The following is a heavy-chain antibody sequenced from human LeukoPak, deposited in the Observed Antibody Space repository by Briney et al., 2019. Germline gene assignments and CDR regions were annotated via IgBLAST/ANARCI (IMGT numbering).Heavy chain of an antibody. CDR3: ASAPRQASIGGLDY. D-gene: IGHD3-16*01. J-gene: IGHJ4*02. CDR2: ISNTGVT. Sequence: SETLSLTCTVSGGSISSSPYYWGWTRQPPGKGLEWIGAISNTGVTYYNPSLRSRVTIFADTSKNHFSLNLRSVTAADTALYYCASAPRQASIGGLDYWGQGTLVTVSS. V-gene: IGHV4-39*02. CDR1: GGSISSSPYY.